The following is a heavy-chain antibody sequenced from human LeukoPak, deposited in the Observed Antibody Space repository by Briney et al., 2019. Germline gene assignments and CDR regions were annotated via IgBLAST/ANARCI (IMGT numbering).Heavy chain of an antibody. Sequence: PGGSLRLSCAASGFTFSSCGMSWVRQTPGKGLEWVSGISGSGGRTYQADSVKGRFTISRDNSKNTLYLQMNSLRAEDTAVYYCARAAGSGSYQFDYWGQGTLVTVSS. CDR2: ISGSGGRT. D-gene: IGHD3-10*01. V-gene: IGHV3-23*01. CDR3: ARAAGSGSYQFDY. CDR1: GFTFSSCG. J-gene: IGHJ4*02.